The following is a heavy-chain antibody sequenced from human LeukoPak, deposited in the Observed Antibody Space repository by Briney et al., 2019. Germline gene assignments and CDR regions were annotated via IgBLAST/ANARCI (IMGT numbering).Heavy chain of an antibody. CDR1: GFTFSSYA. CDR2: ISGSGGST. J-gene: IGHJ4*02. CDR3: AKGGVVYKPLNYFDY. V-gene: IGHV3-23*01. D-gene: IGHD3-3*01. Sequence: GGSLRLSCAASGFTFSSYAMSWVRQAPGKGLEWVSAISGSGGSTYYADTVKGRFTISRDNSKNTLYLQMNSLRAEDTAVYYCAKGGVVYKPLNYFDYWGQGTLVTVSS.